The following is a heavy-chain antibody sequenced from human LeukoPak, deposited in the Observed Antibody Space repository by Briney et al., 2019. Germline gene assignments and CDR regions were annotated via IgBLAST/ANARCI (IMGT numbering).Heavy chain of an antibody. D-gene: IGHD1-26*01. CDR2: ISYDGSNK. CDR3: AKDQNGIVGAIWYFDY. CDR1: GFTFSSYG. Sequence: GGSLRLSCAASGFTFSSYGMHWVRQAPGKGLEWVAVISYDGSNKYYADSVRGRFTISRDNSKNKLYLQMNSLRAEDTAVYYCAKDQNGIVGAIWYFDYWGQGTLVTVSS. V-gene: IGHV3-30*18. J-gene: IGHJ4*02.